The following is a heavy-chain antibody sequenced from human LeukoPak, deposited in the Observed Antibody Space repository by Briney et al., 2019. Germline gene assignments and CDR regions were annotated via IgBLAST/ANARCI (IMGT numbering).Heavy chain of an antibody. CDR2: IRSKANSYAT. D-gene: IGHD4-17*01. J-gene: IGHJ4*02. CDR1: GFTFSGSA. CDR3: TRHDYGDLETFFDY. V-gene: IGHV3-73*01. Sequence: PGGSLRLSCAASGFTFSGSAMHWVRQASAKGLEWVGRIRSKANSYATAYAASVKGRFTISRDDSKNTAYLQMNSLKDEDTAVYYCTRHDYGDLETFFDYWGQGTLVTVSS.